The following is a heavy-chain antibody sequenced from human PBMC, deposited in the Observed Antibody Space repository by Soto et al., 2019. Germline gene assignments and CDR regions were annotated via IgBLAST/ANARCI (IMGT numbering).Heavy chain of an antibody. CDR1: RGSISSYY. V-gene: IGHV4-59*01. D-gene: IGHD3-10*01. Sequence: RSETLSLTCSVSRGSISSYYWSWVRQPPGKGLEWIGFIHRTGSTKYNPSLESRVTISVDTSQNQLSLRLSSVTAADTAVYYCARESAGSGKNNWFDPWGQGILVTVSS. J-gene: IGHJ5*02. CDR2: IHRTGST. CDR3: ARESAGSGKNNWFDP.